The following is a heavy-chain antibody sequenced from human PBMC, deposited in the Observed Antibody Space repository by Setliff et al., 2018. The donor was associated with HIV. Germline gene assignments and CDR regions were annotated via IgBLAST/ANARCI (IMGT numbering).Heavy chain of an antibody. Sequence: TLSLTCTVSGGSISSSSYYWGWICQPPGKGLEWIGSIYYSGSIYYNPSLKSRVTILVDTSKKQLSLKMSSVTAADTAVYYCASLYNWNPRGGVGGAFDIWGQGTMVTVSS. CDR3: ASLYNWNPRGGVGGAFDI. J-gene: IGHJ3*02. CDR2: IYYSGSI. D-gene: IGHD1-20*01. V-gene: IGHV4-39*07. CDR1: GGSISSSSYY.